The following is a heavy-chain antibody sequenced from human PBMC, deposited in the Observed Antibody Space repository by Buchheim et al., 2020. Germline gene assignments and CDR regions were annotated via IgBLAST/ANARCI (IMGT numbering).Heavy chain of an antibody. D-gene: IGHD1-26*01. CDR2: INHSGST. V-gene: IGHV4-34*01. CDR3: ARVGPYYYYYYGMDV. CDR1: GGSFSGYY. Sequence: QVQLQQWGAGLLKPSETLSLTCAVYGGSFSGYYWSWIRQPPGKGLEWIGEINHSGSTNYNPSLKSRVTIPVDTSKTQFSLKLSSVTAADTAVYYCARVGPYYYYYYGMDVWGQGTT. J-gene: IGHJ6*02.